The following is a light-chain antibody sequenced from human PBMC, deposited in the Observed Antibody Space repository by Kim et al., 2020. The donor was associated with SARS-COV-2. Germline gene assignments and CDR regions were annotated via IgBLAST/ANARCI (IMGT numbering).Light chain of an antibody. Sequence: SVTPTCTRGKGNSSSAIACHQQQPEKGPRYLMKLNSDGSHSKGDGIPDRFSGSSSGAERYLTISSLQSEDEADYYCQTWGTGIQVFGGGTQLTVL. CDR2: LNSDGSH. CDR3: QTWGTGIQV. V-gene: IGLV4-69*01. J-gene: IGLJ3*02. CDR1: KGNSSSA.